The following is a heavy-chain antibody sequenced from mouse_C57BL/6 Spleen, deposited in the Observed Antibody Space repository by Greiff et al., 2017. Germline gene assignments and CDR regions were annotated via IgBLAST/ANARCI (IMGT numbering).Heavy chain of an antibody. Sequence: QVQLKQSGAELVKPGASVKISCKASGYAFSSYWMNWVKQRPGKGLEWIGQLYPGDGDTNYNGKFKGKATMTADKSSSTAYMQLSSLTSEDSAVXFCARGGGSSYYFDYWGQGTTLTVSS. V-gene: IGHV1-80*01. D-gene: IGHD1-1*01. CDR1: GYAFSSYW. J-gene: IGHJ2*01. CDR2: LYPGDGDT. CDR3: ARGGGSSYYFDY.